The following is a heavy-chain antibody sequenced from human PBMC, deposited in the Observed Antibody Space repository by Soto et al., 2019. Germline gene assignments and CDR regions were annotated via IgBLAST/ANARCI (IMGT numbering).Heavy chain of an antibody. V-gene: IGHV1-69*12. CDR2: IIPIFGTV. CDR3: ARGNHRWLQLWYFDL. D-gene: IGHD5-12*01. J-gene: IGHJ2*01. CDR1: GGTFSNYP. Sequence: QVQLVQSGAEVKKPGSSVKVSCKASGGTFSNYPVSWVRQAPGQGLEWMGGIIPIFGTVNYAQKFQGRLTFTADESPSTAYMELSSVTCEDTAVYYCARGNHRWLQLWYFDLWGRGTLVTVSS.